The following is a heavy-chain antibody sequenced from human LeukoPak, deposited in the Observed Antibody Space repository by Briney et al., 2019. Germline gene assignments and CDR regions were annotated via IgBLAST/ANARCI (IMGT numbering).Heavy chain of an antibody. V-gene: IGHV1-18*04. CDR3: ARDGEGLRLGDPSW. CDR1: GYTFTSYY. CDR2: ISAYNGNT. J-gene: IGHJ4*02. D-gene: IGHD3-16*01. Sequence: EASVKVSCKASGYTFTSYYMHWVRQAPGQGLEWMGWISAYNGNTNYAQKLQGRVTMTTDTSTSTAYMELRSLRSDDTAVYYCARDGEGLRLGDPSWWGQGTLVTVSS.